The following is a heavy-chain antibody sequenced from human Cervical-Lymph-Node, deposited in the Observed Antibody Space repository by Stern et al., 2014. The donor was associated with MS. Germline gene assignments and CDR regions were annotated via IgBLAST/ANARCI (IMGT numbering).Heavy chain of an antibody. V-gene: IGHV4-61*02. J-gene: IGHJ5*02. D-gene: IGHD1-26*01. CDR3: ATTRWDLFTWNWFDP. Sequence: AQLVESGPGLVKPSQTLSLTCTVSGGSISSSGYYWSWIRQPADKGPEWIGRIHDSGSTYYNPSLKSRVTISMDTAQNQFSLKLPSVTAADTAVYYCATTRWDLFTWNWFDPWGQGTLVTVSS. CDR2: IHDSGST. CDR1: GGSISSSGYY.